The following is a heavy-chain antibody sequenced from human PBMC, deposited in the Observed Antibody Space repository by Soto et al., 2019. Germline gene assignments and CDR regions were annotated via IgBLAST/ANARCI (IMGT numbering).Heavy chain of an antibody. CDR3: ARDWDCSGGSCYNCFDP. D-gene: IGHD2-15*01. CDR1: GYTFTNYG. CDR2: ISAYNGKT. V-gene: IGHV1-18*01. Sequence: QVQLVQSGAEVKKPGASVKVSCKASGYTFTNYGISWVRQAPGQGLEWMGWISAYNGKTNYAQNLQGRVTMTTDTSTSTANMELRSLRSDDTAVYYCARDWDCSGGSCYNCFDPWGQGTLVIVSS. J-gene: IGHJ5*02.